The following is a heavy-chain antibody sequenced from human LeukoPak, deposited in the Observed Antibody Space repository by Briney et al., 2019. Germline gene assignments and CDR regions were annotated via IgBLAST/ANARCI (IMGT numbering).Heavy chain of an antibody. CDR1: GGTFSSYA. Sequence: ASVKVSCKASGGTFSSYAISWVRQAPGQGLEWMGGIIPIFGTANYAQKFQGRVTITADESTSTAYMELSRLRSDDTAVYYCATGEVLFYYDILTGFRQWGQGTLVTVSS. V-gene: IGHV1-69*13. D-gene: IGHD3-9*01. J-gene: IGHJ4*02. CDR3: ATGEVLFYYDILTGFRQ. CDR2: IIPIFGTA.